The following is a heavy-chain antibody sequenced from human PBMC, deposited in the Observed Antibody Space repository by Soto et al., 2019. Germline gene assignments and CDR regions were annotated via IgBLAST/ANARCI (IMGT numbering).Heavy chain of an antibody. Sequence: GSLRLSCAASGFTFSSYWMSWVRQAPGKGLEWVANIKQDGSEKYYVDSVKGRFTISRDNAKNSLYLQMNSLRAEDTAVYYCARGYCSSTSCFRFDPWGQGTLVTVSS. CDR1: GFTFSSYW. V-gene: IGHV3-7*03. CDR3: ARGYCSSTSCFRFDP. J-gene: IGHJ5*02. D-gene: IGHD2-2*01. CDR2: IKQDGSEK.